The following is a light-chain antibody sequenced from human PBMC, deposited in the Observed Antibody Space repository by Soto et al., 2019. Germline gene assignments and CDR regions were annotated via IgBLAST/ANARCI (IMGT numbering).Light chain of an antibody. CDR2: DAS. CDR3: QQYNSYPWT. Sequence: DIQMTQSPSTLSASLGDRVTITCRASQSISSWLAWYQQKPGKAPKLLIYDASSLESGVPSRFSGSASGTELTLTISSLQPDDFATYYCQQYNSYPWTVGQGTKV. J-gene: IGKJ1*01. V-gene: IGKV1-5*01. CDR1: QSISSW.